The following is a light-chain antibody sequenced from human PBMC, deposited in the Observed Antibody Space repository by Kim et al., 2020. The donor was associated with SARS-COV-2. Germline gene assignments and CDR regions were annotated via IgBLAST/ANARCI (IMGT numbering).Light chain of an antibody. Sequence: APGKRAGITCGGNNIGSKSVNWYQQKPGQAPGLVIYYDSDRPSGIRERFSGSNSGNTATLTISRVEAGDEADYYCQVWDSSSDHRVFGGGTKLTVL. CDR1: NIGSKS. CDR2: YDS. J-gene: IGLJ3*02. V-gene: IGLV3-21*04. CDR3: QVWDSSSDHRV.